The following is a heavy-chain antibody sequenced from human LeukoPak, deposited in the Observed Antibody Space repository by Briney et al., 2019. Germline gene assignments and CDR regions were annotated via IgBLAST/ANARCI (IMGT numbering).Heavy chain of an antibody. J-gene: IGHJ4*02. Sequence: GGSLRLSCAASGFTFSDYYMTWIRQAPGKGLEWVAVISYDGSNKYYADSVKGRFTISRDNSKNTLYLQMNSLRAEDTAVYYCARDPWRVDTAMVPFDYWGQGTLVTVSS. CDR1: GFTFSDYY. D-gene: IGHD5-18*01. CDR3: ARDPWRVDTAMVPFDY. CDR2: ISYDGSNK. V-gene: IGHV3-30-3*01.